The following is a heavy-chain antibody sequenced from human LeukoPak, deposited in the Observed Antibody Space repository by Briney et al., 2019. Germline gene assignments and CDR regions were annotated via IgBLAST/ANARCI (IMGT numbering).Heavy chain of an antibody. CDR2: ISSSSSTI. J-gene: IGHJ4*02. CDR1: GFTFSTYS. CDR3: AGIYGSSSSFLDY. V-gene: IGHV3-48*01. D-gene: IGHD2-2*01. Sequence: PGGSLRLSCAASGFTFSTYSMHWVRQAPGKGLEWVSYISSSSSTIYYADSLKGRFTISRDNSKNTLYLQMNSLRAEDTAVYYCAGIYGSSSSFLDYWGQGTLVTVSS.